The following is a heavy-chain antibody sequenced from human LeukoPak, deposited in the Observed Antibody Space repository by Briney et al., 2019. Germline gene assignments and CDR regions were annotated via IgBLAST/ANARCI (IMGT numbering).Heavy chain of an antibody. J-gene: IGHJ5*01. CDR1: GDSIGRSTYY. Sequence: SETLSLTCTVSGDSIGRSTYYWGWVRQTPEKGLEWIGCIFYNGRTYYTPSLQSRVIMSLDTSKNQFSLRLTSVTAADTAVYYCARQVAVVEPTDPNWFDSWGQGTLVTVSS. V-gene: IGHV4-39*07. CDR2: IFYNGRT. D-gene: IGHD2-21*01. CDR3: ARQVAVVEPTDPNWFDS.